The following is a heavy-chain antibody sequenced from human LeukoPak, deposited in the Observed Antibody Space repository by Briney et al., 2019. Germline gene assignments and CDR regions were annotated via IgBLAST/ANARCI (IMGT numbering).Heavy chain of an antibody. CDR3: AKVDRTAVAGHNTFDY. CDR2: ISGSGGST. J-gene: IGHJ4*02. D-gene: IGHD6-19*01. V-gene: IGHV3-23*01. Sequence: GGSLRLSCAASGFTFSSYAMSWVRQAPGKGLEWVSAISGSGGSTYYADSVKGRFTISRDNSKNTLYLQMNSLRAEDTAVYYCAKVDRTAVAGHNTFDYWGQGTLVTVSS. CDR1: GFTFSSYA.